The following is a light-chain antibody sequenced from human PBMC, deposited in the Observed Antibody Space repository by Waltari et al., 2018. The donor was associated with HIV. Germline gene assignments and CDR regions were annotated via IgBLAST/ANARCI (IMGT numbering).Light chain of an antibody. CDR1: SGHSNSD. V-gene: IGLV4-69*01. CDR2: LKSDGTY. CDR3: QTWGTGTYVV. Sequence: QVVLTQSPSASASLGASVKLTCTLSSGHSNSDIAWHPKHPEKGPRFIMRLKSDGTYSRGDGIPARFSGSSSGDERYLTISSLQSEDEADYYCQTWGTGTYVVFGGGTTVTVL. J-gene: IGLJ2*01.